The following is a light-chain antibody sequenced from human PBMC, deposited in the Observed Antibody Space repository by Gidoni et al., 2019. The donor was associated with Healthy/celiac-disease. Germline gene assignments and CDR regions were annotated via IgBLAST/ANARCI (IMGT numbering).Light chain of an antibody. CDR2: EVS. V-gene: IGLV2-23*02. CDR3: CSYAGSSILV. J-gene: IGLJ2*01. Sequence: QSALTQPASVSGSPGQSITISCTGTSSDVGSYNLVSWYQQHPGKAPKLMIYEVSTRPSGVSNRFSGSKSGNTASLTISGRQAEDEADYYCCSYAGSSILVFGGGTKLTVL. CDR1: SSDVGSYNL.